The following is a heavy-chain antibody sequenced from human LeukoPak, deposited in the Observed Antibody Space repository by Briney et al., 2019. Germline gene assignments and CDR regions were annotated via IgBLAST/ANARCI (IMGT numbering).Heavy chain of an antibody. Sequence: ASVKVSCKASGYTFTSYYMHWVRQATGQGLEWMGWMNPNSGNTGYAQKFQGRVTITRNTSISTAYMELSSLRSEDTAVYYCARSPIYGGNSNYYYYYYMDVWGKGTTVTVSS. D-gene: IGHD4-23*01. V-gene: IGHV1-8*03. CDR2: MNPNSGNT. CDR1: GYTFTSYY. CDR3: ARSPIYGGNSNYYYYYYMDV. J-gene: IGHJ6*03.